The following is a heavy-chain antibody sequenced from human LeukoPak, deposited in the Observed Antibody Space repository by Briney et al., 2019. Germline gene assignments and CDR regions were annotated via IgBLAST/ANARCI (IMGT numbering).Heavy chain of an antibody. J-gene: IGHJ4*02. D-gene: IGHD2-2*01. CDR2: IYYSGST. CDR1: GGSTSSSSYD. V-gene: IGHV4-39*01. CDR3: ARHLRTTSWFDY. Sequence: SETLSLTCTVSGGSTSSSSYDWGWIRQPPGKGLEWIGSIYYSGSTYYNPSLKSRVTISLDPSKNQFSLRLTSVTAADTAVYYCARHLRTTSWFDYWGQGTLVTVS.